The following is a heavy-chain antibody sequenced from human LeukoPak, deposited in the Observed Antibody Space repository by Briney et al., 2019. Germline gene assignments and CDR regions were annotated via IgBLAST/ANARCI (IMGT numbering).Heavy chain of an antibody. Sequence: GASVKVSCKASGYTFTTYYIHWVRQAPGQGLEWLGVINPSGGSPTYAQKFQGRVTMTRDTSTSTVYMELSSLRSDDTAVYYCARVGSVDTSGYYDYWGQGTLVTVSS. CDR3: ARVGSVDTSGYYDY. J-gene: IGHJ4*02. CDR1: GYTFTTYY. CDR2: INPSGGSP. V-gene: IGHV1-46*01. D-gene: IGHD3-22*01.